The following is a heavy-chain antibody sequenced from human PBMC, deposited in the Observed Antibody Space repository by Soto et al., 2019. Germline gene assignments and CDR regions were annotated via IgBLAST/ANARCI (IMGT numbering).Heavy chain of an antibody. D-gene: IGHD3-16*01. J-gene: IGHJ5*02. V-gene: IGHV4-34*01. Sequence: LVMLCLSWAVDGGLLGDSGGTWIRPPPGKGLEWIGEINHVGGTNYNPSLKSRVTMSVDTSQNQFSLRLISVTAADTAMYFCVRIRYQQPSSVLWLDPWGQATPVTLSS. CDR2: INHVGGT. CDR3: VRIRYQQPSSVLWLDP. CDR1: GGLLGDSG.